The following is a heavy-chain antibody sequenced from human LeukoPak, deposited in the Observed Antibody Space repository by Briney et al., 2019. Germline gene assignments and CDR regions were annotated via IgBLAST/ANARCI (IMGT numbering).Heavy chain of an antibody. D-gene: IGHD4-11*01. CDR1: GFTFSSYD. CDR3: ARARRGQVTFDY. J-gene: IGHJ4*02. V-gene: IGHV3-13*01. Sequence: GGSLRLSCAASGFTFSSYDMHWVRQATGRGLEWVSAIGTAGDTYYPGSVKGRFTISRGNAKNSLYLQMNSLRAGDTAVYYCARARRGQVTFDYWGQGTLVTVSS. CDR2: IGTAGDT.